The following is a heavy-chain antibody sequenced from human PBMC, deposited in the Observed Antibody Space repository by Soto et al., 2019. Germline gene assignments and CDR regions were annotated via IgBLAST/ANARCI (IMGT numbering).Heavy chain of an antibody. V-gene: IGHV3-23*01. CDR3: AKDNRASSSTGGFDY. J-gene: IGHJ4*02. D-gene: IGHD6-6*01. Sequence: GGSLRLSCAASGFTFSSYAMSWVRQAPGKGLEWVSAISGSGGSTYYADSVKGRFTISRDNSKNTLYLQMNSLRAEDTAVYYCAKDNRASSSTGGFDYWGQGTLVTVSS. CDR2: ISGSGGST. CDR1: GFTFSSYA.